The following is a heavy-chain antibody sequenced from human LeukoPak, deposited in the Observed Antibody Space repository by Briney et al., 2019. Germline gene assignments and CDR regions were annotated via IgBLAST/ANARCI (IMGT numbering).Heavy chain of an antibody. V-gene: IGHV3-9*01. D-gene: IGHD2-2*01. J-gene: IGHJ4*02. Sequence: GRSLRLSCAASGFTFDDYAMHWVRQAPGKGLEWVSGISWNSGSIVYADSVKGRFTISRDNAKNSLYLQVNSLRAEDTAVYYCARETDSTLFDYWGQGTLVTVSS. CDR2: ISWNSGSI. CDR1: GFTFDDYA. CDR3: ARETDSTLFDY.